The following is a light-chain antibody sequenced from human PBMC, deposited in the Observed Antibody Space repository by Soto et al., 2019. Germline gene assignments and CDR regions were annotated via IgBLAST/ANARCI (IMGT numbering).Light chain of an antibody. J-gene: IGKJ4*01. V-gene: IGKV1-12*01. CDR3: RQANSFPRT. Sequence: DIQMTQSPSSVSASVGDRVTITCRASQGFSNWLAWYRRKPGKAPQLLIYSASSLDGGVPSRFSGSGSGTDFTLTISSLQPEDFSTSYCRQANSFPRTFGGGTEVEIK. CDR2: SAS. CDR1: QGFSNW.